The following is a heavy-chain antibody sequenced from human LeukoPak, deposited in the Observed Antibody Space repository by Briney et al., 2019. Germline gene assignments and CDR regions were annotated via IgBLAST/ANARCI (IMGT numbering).Heavy chain of an antibody. V-gene: IGHV3-30*18. CDR2: ISYDGSNK. CDR1: GFTFSSYG. CDR3: AKDIVVVPAATEYYGMDV. Sequence: GRSLRLSCAASGFTFSSYGMHWVRQAPGKGLEWVAVISYDGSNKYYADSVKGRFTISRDNSKNTLYLQMNSLRAEDTAVYYRAKDIVVVPAATEYYGMDVWGQGTTVTVSS. J-gene: IGHJ6*02. D-gene: IGHD2-2*01.